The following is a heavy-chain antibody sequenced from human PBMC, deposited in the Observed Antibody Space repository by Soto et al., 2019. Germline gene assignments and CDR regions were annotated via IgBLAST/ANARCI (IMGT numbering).Heavy chain of an antibody. V-gene: IGHV3-23*01. CDR2: ISGSSSGT. Sequence: GGSLRLSCEASGFNFGAYAMSWVRQAPGKGLEWVSGISGSSSGTYYTDSVKGRFTISRDNSKNTVYLQMNSPRGEDTAVYYCAKDRSENFWVYYYAMDVWGQGTAVTVPS. D-gene: IGHD6-19*01. CDR1: GFNFGAYA. J-gene: IGHJ6*02. CDR3: AKDRSENFWVYYYAMDV.